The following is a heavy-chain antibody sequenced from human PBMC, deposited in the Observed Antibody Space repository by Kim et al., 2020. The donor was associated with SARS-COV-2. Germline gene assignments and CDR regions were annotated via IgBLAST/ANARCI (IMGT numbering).Heavy chain of an antibody. CDR3: ARLEGSAAGTIT. D-gene: IGHD6-13*01. J-gene: IGHJ5*02. Sequence: SCPPSLKSRVPISVDTSKDQFSLKLSSVTAADTAVYYCARLEGSAAGTITWGQGTLVTVSS. V-gene: IGHV4-39*01.